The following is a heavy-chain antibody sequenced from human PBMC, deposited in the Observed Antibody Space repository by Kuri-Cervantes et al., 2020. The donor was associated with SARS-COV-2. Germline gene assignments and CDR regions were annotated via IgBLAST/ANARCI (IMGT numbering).Heavy chain of an antibody. CDR1: GGSISSYY. CDR3: AREVVVPAATDYYYYYMDV. D-gene: IGHD2-2*01. V-gene: IGHV4-59*12. J-gene: IGHJ6*03. CDR2: IYYSGST. Sequence: SETLSLTCTVSGGSISSYYWSWIRQPPGKGLEWIGYIYYSGSTNYNPSLKSRVTISVDTSKNQFSLKPSSVTAADTAVYYCAREVVVPAATDYYYYYMDVWGKGTTVTVSS.